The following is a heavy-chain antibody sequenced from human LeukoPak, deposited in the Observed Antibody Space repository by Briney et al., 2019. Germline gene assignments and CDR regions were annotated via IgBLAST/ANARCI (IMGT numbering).Heavy chain of an antibody. CDR2: ISGSGGST. V-gene: IGHV3-23*01. J-gene: IGHJ4*02. CDR3: AKSDRGYSYGYPFYYFDY. CDR1: GFTFSSYA. D-gene: IGHD5-18*01. Sequence: PGGSLRLSCAASGFTFSSYAMSWVRQAPGKGLEWVSAISGSGGSTYYADSVKGRFTISRDNSKNTLYLQMNSLRAEDTAVYYCAKSDRGYSYGYPFYYFDYWGQGTLVTVSS.